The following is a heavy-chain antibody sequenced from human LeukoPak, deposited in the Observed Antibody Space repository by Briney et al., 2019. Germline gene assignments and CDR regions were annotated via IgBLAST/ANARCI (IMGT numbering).Heavy chain of an antibody. CDR1: GGSISSYY. J-gene: IGHJ2*01. D-gene: IGHD6-13*01. CDR2: IYTSGST. CDR3: ARKPGGISTAGSTYWYFDL. V-gene: IGHV4-4*07. Sequence: SETLSLTCTVSGGSISSYYWSWIRQPAGKGLEWIGRIYTSGSTNYNSSLKSRVVISLDTSKNQFSLKLSSVTASDTAVYYCARKPGGISTAGSTYWYFDLWGRGTLVTVSS.